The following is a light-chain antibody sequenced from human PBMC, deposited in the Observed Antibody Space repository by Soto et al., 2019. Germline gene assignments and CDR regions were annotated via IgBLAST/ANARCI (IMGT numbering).Light chain of an antibody. CDR1: QSVSSSY. V-gene: IGKV3-20*01. Sequence: EIVLTQSPGTLSLSPGERATLSCRASQSVSSSYLAWYQQKPGQAPRLLIYGASSRATGIPDRFSGSWSGTDFTRTISILEPEDFAVYDCKKYGSSLFTFGPGTKVDIK. CDR2: GAS. CDR3: KKYGSSLFT. J-gene: IGKJ3*01.